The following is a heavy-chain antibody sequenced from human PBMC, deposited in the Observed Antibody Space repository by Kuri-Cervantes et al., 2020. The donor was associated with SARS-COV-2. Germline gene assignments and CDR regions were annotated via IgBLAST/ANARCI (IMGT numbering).Heavy chain of an antibody. CDR1: GYSISSGYY. CDR3: ARGDGYNPLRYFDL. CDR2: IYYSGST. Sequence: GSLRLSCAVSGYSISSGYYWSWIRQPPGKGLEWIGYIYYSGSTNYNPSLKSRVTISVDTSKNQFSLKLSSVTAADTAVYYCARGDGYNPLRYFDLWGRGTLVTVSS. D-gene: IGHD5-24*01. J-gene: IGHJ2*01. V-gene: IGHV4-61*01.